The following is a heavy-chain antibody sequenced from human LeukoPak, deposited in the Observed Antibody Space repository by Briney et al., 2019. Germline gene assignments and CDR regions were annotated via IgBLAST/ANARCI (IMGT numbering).Heavy chain of an antibody. V-gene: IGHV4-59*01. Sequence: SETLSLTCTVSGGSISSYYWSWIRQPPGKGLEWIGYIYYSGSTNYSPSLKSRVTISVDTSKNQFSLKLSSVTAADTAVYYCARDRRYYDSSGYYDGWFDPWGQGTLVTVSS. J-gene: IGHJ5*02. CDR2: IYYSGST. CDR1: GGSISSYY. CDR3: ARDRRYYDSSGYYDGWFDP. D-gene: IGHD3-22*01.